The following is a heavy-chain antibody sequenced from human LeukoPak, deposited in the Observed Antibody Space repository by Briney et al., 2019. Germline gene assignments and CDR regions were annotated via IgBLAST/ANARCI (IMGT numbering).Heavy chain of an antibody. Sequence: GESLKISCKGSGYTFSSYWIAWVRQMPGKGLEWMGVIYPGDSDTRYSPSFQGQVTISADKSISTAYLQWSSLKGSDTAMYYCARRDYGGKHFDYWGQGTLVTVSS. J-gene: IGHJ4*02. V-gene: IGHV5-51*01. CDR3: ARRDYGGKHFDY. CDR1: GYTFSSYW. D-gene: IGHD4-23*01. CDR2: IYPGDSDT.